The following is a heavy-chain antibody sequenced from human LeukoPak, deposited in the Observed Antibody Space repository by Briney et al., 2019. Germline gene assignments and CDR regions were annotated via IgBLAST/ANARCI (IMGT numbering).Heavy chain of an antibody. CDR3: ATHYTSGWYFDY. J-gene: IGHJ4*02. V-gene: IGHV3-23*01. Sequence: GGSLRLSCAASGFTFSSYGMSWVRQAPGKGLEWLSAICASGGTTYYADSVKGRFTMSRDNSKSTLHLQMNSLRAEDTAVYYCATHYTSGWYFDYWGQGALVTVSS. D-gene: IGHD6-19*01. CDR1: GFTFSSYG. CDR2: ICASGGTT.